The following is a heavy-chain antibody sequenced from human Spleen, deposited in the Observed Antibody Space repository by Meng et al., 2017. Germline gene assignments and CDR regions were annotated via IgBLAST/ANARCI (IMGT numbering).Heavy chain of an antibody. D-gene: IGHD2-21*01. J-gene: IGHJ6*02. CDR1: GFTVSRNF. Sequence: GESLKISCAASGFTVSRNFLSWVRQAPGKGLEWVSVIYSDDNTYYADSVKGRFTISRHNSKNTLFLQMSSLTTEDTAVYYCARGGGSHIAMDVWGQGTTVTVSS. CDR3: ARGGGSHIAMDV. V-gene: IGHV3-53*04. CDR2: IYSDDNT.